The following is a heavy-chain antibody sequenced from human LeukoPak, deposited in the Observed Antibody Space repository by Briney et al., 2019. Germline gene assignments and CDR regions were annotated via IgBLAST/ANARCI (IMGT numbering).Heavy chain of an antibody. CDR2: IIPIFGTA. CDR1: GGTFSSYA. V-gene: IGHV1-69*05. CDR3: ARGKVYSGYDFLPGDPIDY. J-gene: IGHJ4*02. D-gene: IGHD5-12*01. Sequence: ASVNVSCKASGGTFSSYAISWVRQAPGQGLEWMGGIIPIFGTANYAQKFQGRVTITTDESTSTAYMELSSLRSEDTAVYYCARGKVYSGYDFLPGDPIDYWGQGTLVTVSS.